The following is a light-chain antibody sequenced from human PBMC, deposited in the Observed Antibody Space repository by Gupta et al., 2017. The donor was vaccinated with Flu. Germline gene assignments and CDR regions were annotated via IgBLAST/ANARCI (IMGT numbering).Light chain of an antibody. CDR1: QNIRTY. CDR3: QQRNNRPPIT. V-gene: IGKV3-11*01. Sequence: GERATLSCRASQNIRTYLAWYQQKNGQAPRLLIYDASTRATGIPAKFGGSGSDTNFTLTISSLEQDFAIYYCQQRNNRPPITFGQGTRLEI. J-gene: IGKJ5*01. CDR2: DAS.